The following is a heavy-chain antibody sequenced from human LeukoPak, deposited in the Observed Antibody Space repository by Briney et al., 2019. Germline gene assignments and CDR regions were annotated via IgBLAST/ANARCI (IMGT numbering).Heavy chain of an antibody. V-gene: IGHV4-34*01. CDR3: ANSRWLIDYYLDV. CDR1: GGSINSYY. CDR2: INHSGST. J-gene: IGHJ6*03. Sequence: SETLSLTCTVSGGSINSYYWSWIRQPPGKGLEWIGEINHSGSTNYNPSLKSRVTISVDTSKNQFSLKLSSVTAGDTAVYYCANSRWLIDYYLDVWGKGTTVIVSS. D-gene: IGHD5-12*01.